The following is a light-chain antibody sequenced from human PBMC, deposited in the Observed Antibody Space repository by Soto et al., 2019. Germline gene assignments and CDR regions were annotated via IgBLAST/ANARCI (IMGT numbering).Light chain of an antibody. V-gene: IGKV3-11*01. CDR3: QQRSNWPPIT. Sequence: EIVMTQSPVTLSVSPGERATLSCRASQSVSSNLAWYQHKPGQAPRLLIYDASNRATGIPARFSGSGSGTDFTLTISSLEPEDFAVYYCQQRSNWPPITVGQGTRLEIK. CDR1: QSVSSN. CDR2: DAS. J-gene: IGKJ5*01.